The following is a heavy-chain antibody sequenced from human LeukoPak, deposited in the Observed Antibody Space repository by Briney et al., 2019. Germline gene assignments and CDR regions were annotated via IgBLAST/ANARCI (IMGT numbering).Heavy chain of an antibody. D-gene: IGHD3-10*01. Sequence: ASVKVSCKASGYTFTSYGISWVRQAPGQGLEWMGWISAYNGNTNYAQKFQGRVTMTRDTSISTAYMELSRLRSDDTAVYYCAREEVTMVRGVIRVWGQGTLVTVSS. CDR1: GYTFTSYG. CDR2: ISAYNGNT. J-gene: IGHJ4*02. V-gene: IGHV1-18*01. CDR3: AREEVTMVRGVIRV.